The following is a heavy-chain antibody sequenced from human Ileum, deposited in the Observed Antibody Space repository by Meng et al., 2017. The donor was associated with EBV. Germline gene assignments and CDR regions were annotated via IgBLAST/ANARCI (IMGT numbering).Heavy chain of an antibody. D-gene: IGHD5-18*01. Sequence: QGQVEQLGAGVKKPGSPVKASCKASGGTFRNSAISWVRQAPGQGLEWMGGIIPMFGAPDYAQRFQDRVTITADESTSTVYMELNSLRSEDTAVYYCARESGRGYSSDYWGQGTLVTVSS. CDR3: ARESGRGYSSDY. J-gene: IGHJ4*02. CDR1: GGTFRNSA. V-gene: IGHV1-69*01. CDR2: IIPMFGAP.